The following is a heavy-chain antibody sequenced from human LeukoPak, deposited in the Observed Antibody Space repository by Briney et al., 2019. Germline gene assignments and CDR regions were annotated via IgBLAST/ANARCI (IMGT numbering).Heavy chain of an antibody. CDR3: ARDVPRTSGP. V-gene: IGHV3-74*01. D-gene: IGHD3-10*01. CDR1: GFTFSSYW. Sequence: PGGSLRLSCAASGFTFSSYWMNWVRQAPGRGLVWISHIDGNGRTTNYGDSVRGRFTVSRDNAKNTLYLQMNSLRAEDTAVHYCARDVPRTSGPWGQGTLVTVSS. J-gene: IGHJ5*02. CDR2: IDGNGRTT.